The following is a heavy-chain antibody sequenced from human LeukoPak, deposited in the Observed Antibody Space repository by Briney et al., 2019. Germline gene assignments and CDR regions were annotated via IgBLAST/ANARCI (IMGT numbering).Heavy chain of an antibody. D-gene: IGHD1-1*01. J-gene: IGHJ4*02. CDR2: ISSSSSYI. CDR1: GFTFSSYS. V-gene: IGHV3-21*01. CDR3: ARDSLEPWYYFDY. Sequence: GGSLRLSCAASGFTFSSYSMNWVRQAPGKGLEWVSSISSSSSYIYYADSVKGRFTISRDNSKNTLYLQMNSLRAEDTAVYYCARDSLEPWYYFDYWGQGTLVTVSS.